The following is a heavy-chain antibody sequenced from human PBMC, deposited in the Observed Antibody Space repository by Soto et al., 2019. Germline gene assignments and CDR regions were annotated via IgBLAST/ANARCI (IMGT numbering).Heavy chain of an antibody. Sequence: QVQLQESGPGLGKPSETLSLTCTVSGGSISSYYWSWIRQPPGKGLEWIGYIYYSGSTKYNPSLKSRVTISVDTSKNQFALKLRSVTAADTAVYYCAGGRQKLVNHDAFDIWGQGTMVTVSS. D-gene: IGHD6-13*01. CDR1: GGSISSYY. J-gene: IGHJ3*02. V-gene: IGHV4-59*01. CDR2: IYYSGST. CDR3: AGGRQKLVNHDAFDI.